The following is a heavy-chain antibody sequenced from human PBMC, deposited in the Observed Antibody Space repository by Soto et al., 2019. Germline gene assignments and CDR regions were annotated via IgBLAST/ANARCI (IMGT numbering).Heavy chain of an antibody. V-gene: IGHV1-2*04. D-gene: IGHD4-17*01. CDR1: GYTFTGYY. Sequence: GASVKVSCKASGYTFTGYYMHWVRQAPGQGLEWMGWINPSSGGTNYAQKFQGWVTMTRDTSISTAYMELSRLRSDDTAVYYCARDSGEAVGSYYYYYMDVWGKGTTVTVSS. CDR3: ARDSGEAVGSYYYYYMDV. CDR2: INPSSGGT. J-gene: IGHJ6*03.